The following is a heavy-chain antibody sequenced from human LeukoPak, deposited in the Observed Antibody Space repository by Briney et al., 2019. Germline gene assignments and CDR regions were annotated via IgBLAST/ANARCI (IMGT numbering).Heavy chain of an antibody. CDR3: AREMMFHYYGPGSYDY. D-gene: IGHD3-10*01. CDR1: EYPFSRSV. Sequence: ASVKVSCKASEYPFSRSVIHWVRQAPGQRLEWMGWINAGNGDTEYSQNFQGRVTITRDTSASTAYMELSSLRSEDTAVYYCAREMMFHYYGPGSYDYWGQGTLVTVSS. J-gene: IGHJ4*02. V-gene: IGHV1-3*01. CDR2: INAGNGDT.